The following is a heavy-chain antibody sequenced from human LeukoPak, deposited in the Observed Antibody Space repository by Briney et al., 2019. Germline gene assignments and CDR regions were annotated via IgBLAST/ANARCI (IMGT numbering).Heavy chain of an antibody. D-gene: IGHD7-27*01. Sequence: SETLSLTCTISGGSVSDYYWSWIRQSPGKGLEWIGYIYHTGSTSYSPSLKSRVTISADTSQNQFSLKLGSVTAADTAVYYCASRKLGNDYWGQGTLVTVSS. J-gene: IGHJ4*02. CDR2: IYHTGST. CDR1: GGSVSDYY. CDR3: ASRKLGNDY. V-gene: IGHV4-59*02.